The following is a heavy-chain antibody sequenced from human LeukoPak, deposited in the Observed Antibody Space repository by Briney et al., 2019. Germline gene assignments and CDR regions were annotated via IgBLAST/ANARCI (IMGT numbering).Heavy chain of an antibody. CDR2: INWNGGST. J-gene: IGHJ6*03. CDR3: ARENSGSYYDYYYYYMDV. D-gene: IGHD1-26*01. Sequence: GGSLRLSCAASGFTFSSYSMNWVRQAPGKGLEWVSGINWNGGSTGYADSVKGRFTISRDNAKNSLYLQMNSLRAEDTALYYCARENSGSYYDYYYYYMDVWGKGTTVTVSS. V-gene: IGHV3-20*04. CDR1: GFTFSSYS.